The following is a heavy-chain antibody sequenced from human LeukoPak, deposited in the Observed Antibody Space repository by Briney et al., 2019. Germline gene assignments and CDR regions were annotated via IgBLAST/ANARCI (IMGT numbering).Heavy chain of an antibody. J-gene: IGHJ4*02. CDR2: ISAYNGNT. D-gene: IGHD3-22*01. Sequence: ASVKVSCKASGYTFTSYGISWVRQAPGQGLEWMGWISAYNGNTNYAQKLQGRVTMTTDTSTSTAYMELRSLRSDDTAVYYCARDDVVVIHGGDFDYWGQGTLVTVFS. CDR1: GYTFTSYG. V-gene: IGHV1-18*01. CDR3: ARDDVVVIHGGDFDY.